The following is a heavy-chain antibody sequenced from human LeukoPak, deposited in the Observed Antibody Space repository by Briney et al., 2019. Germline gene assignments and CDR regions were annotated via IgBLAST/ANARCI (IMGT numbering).Heavy chain of an antibody. Sequence: SETLSLTCTVSGGSISSSTYYWGWIRQPPGKGLEWIGTIYYSGSTYYNPSLKSRVTISVDTSKNQFSLKLSSVTAADTAVYYCARHRGKVLRNYMDVWGKGTTVTISS. CDR2: IYYSGST. CDR3: ARHRGKVLRNYMDV. CDR1: GGSISSSTYY. V-gene: IGHV4-39*01. J-gene: IGHJ6*03. D-gene: IGHD4-17*01.